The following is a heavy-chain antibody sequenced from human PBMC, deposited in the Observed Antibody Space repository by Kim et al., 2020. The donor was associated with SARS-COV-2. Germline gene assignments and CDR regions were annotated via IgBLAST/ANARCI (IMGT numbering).Heavy chain of an antibody. Sequence: ASVKVSCKASGYTFTSYGISWVRQAPGQGLEWMGWINAYNGNTNYAQKLQGRVTMTTDTSTSTAYMELRSLRSDDTAVYYCAREPYDFWSGYPRTYYYYGMDVWGQGTTVTVSS. D-gene: IGHD3-3*01. J-gene: IGHJ6*02. V-gene: IGHV1-18*01. CDR2: INAYNGNT. CDR3: AREPYDFWSGYPRTYYYYGMDV. CDR1: GYTFTSYG.